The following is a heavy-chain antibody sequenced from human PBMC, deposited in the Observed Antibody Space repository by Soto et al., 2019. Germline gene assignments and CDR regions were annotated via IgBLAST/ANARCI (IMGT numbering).Heavy chain of an antibody. V-gene: IGHV4-39*01. Sequence: SERLSLTCAVRGSSINSSAYYWGWIRKPPGRGLEWIGSMFYGVSTYYNPSLKSRVTVSVDTSKNQFSLNLRSVTAADTAVYYCARLPSRHLVDYWGQGTLVTVS. CDR1: GSSINSSAYY. CDR3: ARLPSRHLVDY. D-gene: IGHD3-3*02. CDR2: MFYGVST. J-gene: IGHJ4*02.